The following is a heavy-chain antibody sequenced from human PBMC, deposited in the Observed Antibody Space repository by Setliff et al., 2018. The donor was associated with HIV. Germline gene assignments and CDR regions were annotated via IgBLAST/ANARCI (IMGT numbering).Heavy chain of an antibody. CDR3: ARAHFLVAMTRNWFDP. V-gene: IGHV1-2*06. CDR1: GYTFTDFY. J-gene: IGHJ5*02. Sequence: ASVKVSCKASGYTFTDFYIHWVRQAPGQGLEWIGRINPKSGVADYLKKFQGRVTMTTDTSTNTAHMELIRPRFDDTAVYYCARAHFLVAMTRNWFDPWGQRTLVTSPQ. CDR2: INPKSGVA. D-gene: IGHD5-12*01.